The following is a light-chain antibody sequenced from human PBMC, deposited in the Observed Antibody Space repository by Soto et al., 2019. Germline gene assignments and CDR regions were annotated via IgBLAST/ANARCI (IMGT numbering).Light chain of an antibody. CDR2: GAS. V-gene: IGKV3-15*01. CDR3: QQYINWPIT. CDR1: QSVRSN. J-gene: IGKJ5*01. Sequence: EIVMTQSPVTLSVSPGERATPSCSASQSVRSNLAWYQQKPGQAPRLLIYGASTRATGIPARFSGSGSGTEFTLTISSLQSEDFAVYYCQQYINWPITFGQGTRLEI.